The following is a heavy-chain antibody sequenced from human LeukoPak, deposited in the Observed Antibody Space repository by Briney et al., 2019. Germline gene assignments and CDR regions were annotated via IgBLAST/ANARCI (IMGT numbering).Heavy chain of an antibody. CDR2: ISSSGSTI. CDR1: GFTFSDYY. CDR3: ARFGVAESVYYYYMDV. J-gene: IGHJ6*03. D-gene: IGHD3-10*01. V-gene: IGHV3-11*01. Sequence: GGSLRLSCAASGFTFSDYYMSWIRQAPGKGLEWVSYISSSGSTIYYADSVKGRFTISRDNAKNSLYLQMNSLGAEDTAVYYCARFGVAESVYYYYMDVWGKGTTVTVSS.